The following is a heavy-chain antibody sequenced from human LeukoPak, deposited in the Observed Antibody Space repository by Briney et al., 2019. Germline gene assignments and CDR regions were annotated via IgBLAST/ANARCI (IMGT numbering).Heavy chain of an antibody. CDR2: IYPGGSDT. V-gene: IGHV5-51*01. CDR3: ARASGGSSWSYLDS. J-gene: IGHJ4*02. CDR1: GYSFTTYW. D-gene: IGHD6-13*01. Sequence: GESLKISCKGAGYSFTTYWIGWVRQMPGKGLEWMGIIYPGGSDTRYSPSFQGQVTISVDKSISTAYLQWSSLTASDTAIYFCARASGGSSWSYLDSWGQGTLVTVSS.